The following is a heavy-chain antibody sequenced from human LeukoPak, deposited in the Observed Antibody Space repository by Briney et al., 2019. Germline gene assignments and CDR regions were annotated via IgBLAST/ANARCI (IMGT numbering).Heavy chain of an antibody. D-gene: IGHD1-26*01. J-gene: IGHJ4*02. CDR1: GFTFSNYA. CDR2: ISDSGGDL. CDR3: AKDRPPGGSPLMDY. Sequence: GGSLILSCAASGFTFSNYAMSWVRQAPGKGLEWVSVISDSGGDLYYADSVKGRFTISRDNSKNTVFLQMNSLRAEDTAVYYCAKDRPPGGSPLMDYWGQGTLVTVSS. V-gene: IGHV3-23*01.